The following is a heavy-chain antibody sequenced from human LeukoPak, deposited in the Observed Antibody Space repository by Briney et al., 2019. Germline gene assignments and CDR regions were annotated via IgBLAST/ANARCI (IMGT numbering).Heavy chain of an antibody. D-gene: IGHD2-2*03. CDR2: ISYDGSNK. CDR3: ARDWIGKTSINWFDP. CDR1: GFTFSSYG. V-gene: IGHV3-30*03. Sequence: GESLRLSCAASGFTFSSYGMHWVRQAPGKGLDWVAVISYDGSNKYYADSVKGRFTISRDNSKNTLYLQMNSLRAEDTAVYYCARDWIGKTSINWFDPWGQGTLVTVSS. J-gene: IGHJ5*02.